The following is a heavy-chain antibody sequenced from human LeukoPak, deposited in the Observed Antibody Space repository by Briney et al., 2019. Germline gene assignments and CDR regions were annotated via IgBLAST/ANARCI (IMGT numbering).Heavy chain of an antibody. CDR1: GFTFSSYW. V-gene: IGHV3-7*05. Sequence: VGSLRLSCAASGFTFSSYWMTWVRQAPGQGVKWVANIKQDVSEKYYVESGKGRFTISNDNAKNSRNFQMNSLRAEDTAVYYCARSVAANTNWFDPWGQGTLVTVSS. CDR3: ARSVAANTNWFDP. D-gene: IGHD2-15*01. CDR2: IKQDVSEK. J-gene: IGHJ5*02.